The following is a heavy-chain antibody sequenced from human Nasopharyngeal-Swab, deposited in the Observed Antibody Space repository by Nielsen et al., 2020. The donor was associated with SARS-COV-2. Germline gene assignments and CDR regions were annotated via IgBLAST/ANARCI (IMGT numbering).Heavy chain of an antibody. CDR1: GFTFSSYG. CDR3: ARDLDYGDSLFDS. Sequence: GGSLRLSCAASGFTFSSYGMHWVRQAPGKGLEWVSVIYSGGSTYYADSVKGRFTISRDNNKNSLYLQMNSLRTEDTALYYCARDLDYGDSLFDSWGQGTLVTVSS. D-gene: IGHD4-17*01. CDR2: IYSGGST. V-gene: IGHV3-NL1*01. J-gene: IGHJ4*02.